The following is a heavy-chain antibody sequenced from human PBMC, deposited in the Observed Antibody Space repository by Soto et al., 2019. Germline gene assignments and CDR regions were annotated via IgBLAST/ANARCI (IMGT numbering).Heavy chain of an antibody. D-gene: IGHD4-17*01. Sequence: QVQLVQSGAEVKKPGSSLKVSCKASGGTFGNSGVSWVRQAPGQGPEWMGGIIPIFDTTNYAQKFQGRVRISADDSTSSMEPSSLRSEDTAVYYCARAPLRSPETLHENYFVDWGQGTQVTVSS. J-gene: IGHJ4*02. V-gene: IGHV1-69*01. CDR1: GGTFGNSG. CDR2: IIPIFDTT. CDR3: ARAPLRSPETLHENYFVD.